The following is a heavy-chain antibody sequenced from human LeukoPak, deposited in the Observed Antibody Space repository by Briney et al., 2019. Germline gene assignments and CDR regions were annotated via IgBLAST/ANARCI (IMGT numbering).Heavy chain of an antibody. CDR1: GGSISSYY. Sequence: PSETLSLTCTVSGGSISSYYWSWIRQPPGKGLECIGYIYNSGSTNYNPSLKSRVTISVDTSNNQVSLKLRSVTAADTAVYYCARQDDIVGANTLVHWGQGILVTVSS. D-gene: IGHD1-26*01. CDR2: IYNSGST. J-gene: IGHJ4*02. V-gene: IGHV4-59*08. CDR3: ARQDDIVGANTLVH.